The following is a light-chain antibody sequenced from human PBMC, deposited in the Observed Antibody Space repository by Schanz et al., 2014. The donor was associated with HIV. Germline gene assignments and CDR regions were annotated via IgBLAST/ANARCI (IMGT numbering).Light chain of an antibody. CDR3: TTWDATVDAAL. CDR1: AFNIGQNY. Sequence: QSVLTQPPSVSAAPGQRVTISCSGSAFNIGQNYVSWFQQFPGTAPKLLIYGTHDRLSEIPDRFSGSKTGTSATLAIVGLQTGDEADYYCTTWDATVDAALFGGGTKLTVL. J-gene: IGLJ2*01. CDR2: GTH. V-gene: IGLV1-51*01.